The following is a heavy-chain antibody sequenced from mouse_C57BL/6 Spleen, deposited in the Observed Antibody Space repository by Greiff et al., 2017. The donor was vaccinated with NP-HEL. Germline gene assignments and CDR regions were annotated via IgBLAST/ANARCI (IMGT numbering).Heavy chain of an antibody. CDR3: ARDGDYGNSYWYFDV. Sequence: DVMLVEPEGGLVQPGSSMKLSCTASGFTFSDYYMAWVRQVPEKGLEWVANINYDGSSTYYLDSLKSRFIISRDNAKNILYLQMSSLKSEDTATYYCARDGDYGNSYWYFDVWGTGTTVTVSS. D-gene: IGHD2-1*01. V-gene: IGHV5-16*01. CDR2: INYDGSST. CDR1: GFTFSDYY. J-gene: IGHJ1*03.